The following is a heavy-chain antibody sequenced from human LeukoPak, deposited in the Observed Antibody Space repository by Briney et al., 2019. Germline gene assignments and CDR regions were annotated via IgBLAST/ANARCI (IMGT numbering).Heavy chain of an antibody. CDR2: INPSGGST. V-gene: IGHV1-46*01. D-gene: IGHD3-10*01. Sequence: ASVKVSCKASGYTFTSYYMHWVRQAPGQGLEWMGIINPSGGSTSYAQKFQGRVTTTRDMSTSTVYMELSSLRSEDTAVYYCAREVTITMVRGVKLFDPWGQGTLVTVSS. J-gene: IGHJ5*02. CDR1: GYTFTSYY. CDR3: AREVTITMVRGVKLFDP.